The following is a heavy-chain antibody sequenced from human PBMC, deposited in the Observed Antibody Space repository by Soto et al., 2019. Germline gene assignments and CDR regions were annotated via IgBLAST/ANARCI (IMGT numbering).Heavy chain of an antibody. CDR3: ATRITVFGLMLPQFDP. V-gene: IGHV4-34*01. CDR1: GGSVNGYY. J-gene: IGHJ5*02. Sequence: SETLSLTCAGYGGSVNGYYWNWIRQPPGKGLEWIGEINHTGGTHYNTSLKSRVTISVDTSKNQFSLRLSSVTAADTAIYYCATRITVFGLMLPQFDPWGQGTKVTVSA. CDR2: INHTGGT. D-gene: IGHD3-3*01.